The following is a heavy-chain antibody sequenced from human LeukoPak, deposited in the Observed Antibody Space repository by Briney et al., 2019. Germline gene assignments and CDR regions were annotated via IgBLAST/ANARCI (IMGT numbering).Heavy chain of an antibody. D-gene: IGHD1-26*01. CDR3: ARLVGATVGDH. CDR1: GYSFSTDW. J-gene: IGHJ4*02. V-gene: IGHV5-51*01. Sequence: GESLKISCKGSGYSFSTDWIGWVRQMPGKGLEWMGIIYPDDSDTRYSPSFQGQVTISADKSISTAYLQWSSLKASDTAMYYCARLVGATVGDHWGQGTLVTVSS. CDR2: IYPDDSDT.